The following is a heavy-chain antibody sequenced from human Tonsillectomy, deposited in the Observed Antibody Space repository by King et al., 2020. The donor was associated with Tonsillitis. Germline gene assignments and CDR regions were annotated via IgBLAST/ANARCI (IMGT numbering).Heavy chain of an antibody. D-gene: IGHD6-13*01. CDR3: ARQRLVATRRELDY. CDR2: IIPMFGTT. V-gene: IGHV1-69*01. J-gene: IGHJ4*02. Sequence: VQLVQSGAEVKKPGSSVKVSCKASEDTFTNYFINWVRQAPGQGLEWMGGIIPMFGTTDYAQNFQGRVTFTADESTRTVNMELSSLRFEDTALYYCARQRLVATRRELDYWGQGALVTVSS. CDR1: EDTFTNYF.